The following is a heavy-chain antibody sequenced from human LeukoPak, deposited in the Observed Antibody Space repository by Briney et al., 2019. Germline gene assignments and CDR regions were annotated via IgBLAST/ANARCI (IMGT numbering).Heavy chain of an antibody. Sequence: ASVKVSCKAAGGTFSNYAISWGRQAPGQGLGWMGAIVPIFGTANYAQKFQGRVTITADDSPSTAYLELSSLRSEDPAVYYRARIPPSSWYEYFHHWGQGTLVTVSS. CDR3: ARIPPSSWYEYFHH. CDR1: GGTFSNYA. J-gene: IGHJ1*01. CDR2: IVPIFGTA. V-gene: IGHV1-69*13. D-gene: IGHD6-13*01.